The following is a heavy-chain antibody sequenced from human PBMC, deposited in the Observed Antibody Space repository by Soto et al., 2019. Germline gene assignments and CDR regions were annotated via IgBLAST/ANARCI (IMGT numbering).Heavy chain of an antibody. CDR1: GYTFTSYY. J-gene: IGHJ4*02. V-gene: IGHV1-46*01. CDR3: ARDKYYYDSSSYSEFDY. Sequence: ASVKVSCKASGYTFTSYYMHWVRQAPGQGLEWMGIINPSGGSTSYAQKFQGRVTLTRDTSTSTVYMELSSLRSEDTAVYYCARDKYYYDSSSYSEFDYWGQGTLVTVSS. CDR2: INPSGGST. D-gene: IGHD3-22*01.